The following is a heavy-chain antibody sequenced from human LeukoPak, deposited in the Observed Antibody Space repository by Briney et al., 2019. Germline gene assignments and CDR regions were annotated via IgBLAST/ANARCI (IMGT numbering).Heavy chain of an antibody. Sequence: GASVKVSCKAYGYTFTGYYMHWVRQAPGQGLEWMGRINPNSGGTNYAQKFQGRVTMTRDTSISTAYMELSRLRSDDTAVYYCARDRGELGDEGWFDPWGQGTLVTVSS. V-gene: IGHV1-2*06. CDR1: GYTFTGYY. J-gene: IGHJ5*02. CDR2: INPNSGGT. CDR3: ARDRGELGDEGWFDP. D-gene: IGHD7-27*01.